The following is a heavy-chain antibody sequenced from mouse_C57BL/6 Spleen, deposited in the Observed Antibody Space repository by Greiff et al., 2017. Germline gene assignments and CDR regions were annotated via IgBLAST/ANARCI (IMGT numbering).Heavy chain of an antibody. Sequence: VQLQQSGAELARPGASVKLSCKASGYTFTSYGISWVKQRPGQGLEWIGEIYPRSGNTYYNEKFKGKATLTADKSSSTAYMELRSLTSEDSAVYFCARRVGTVVATSYYFDYWGQGTTLTVSS. CDR3: ARRVGTVVATSYYFDY. V-gene: IGHV1-81*01. CDR2: IYPRSGNT. CDR1: GYTFTSYG. D-gene: IGHD1-1*01. J-gene: IGHJ2*01.